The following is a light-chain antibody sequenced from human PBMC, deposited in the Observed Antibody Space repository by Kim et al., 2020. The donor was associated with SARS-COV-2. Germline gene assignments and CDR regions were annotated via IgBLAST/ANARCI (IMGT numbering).Light chain of an antibody. Sequence: ARRTASIAGSRVKLGDTYVSWYQQRPGPYPVVVIYPDNQRPSGIPERFSGSNSGNAATLTISGTQAMDEADYYCQAWDSSTHNYVFGAGTKVTVL. CDR1: KLGDTY. CDR2: PDN. CDR3: QAWDSSTHNYV. V-gene: IGLV3-1*01. J-gene: IGLJ1*01.